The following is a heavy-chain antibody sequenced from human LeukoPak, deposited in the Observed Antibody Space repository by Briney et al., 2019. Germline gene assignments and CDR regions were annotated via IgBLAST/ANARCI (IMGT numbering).Heavy chain of an antibody. V-gene: IGHV1-69*05. CDR2: IIPIFGTA. D-gene: IGHD6-19*01. CDR3: AREALAAVAGTYYYYYMDV. CDR1: GYTFTSYG. J-gene: IGHJ6*03. Sequence: SVKVSCKASGYTFTSYGISWVRQAPGQGLEWMGGIIPIFGTANYAQKFQGRVTITRNTSISTAYMELSSLRSEDTAVYYCAREALAAVAGTYYYYYMDVWGKGTTVTVSS.